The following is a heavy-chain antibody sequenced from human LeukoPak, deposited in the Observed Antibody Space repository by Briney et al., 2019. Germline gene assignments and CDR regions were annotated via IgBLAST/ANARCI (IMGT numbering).Heavy chain of an antibody. V-gene: IGHV3-30*04. Sequence: SGGSLRLSCTASGFSFNNYPMHWVRQAPGKGLEWVAVISYDGSNKYYADSVKGRFTISRDNSKNTLYLQMNSLRAEDTAVYYCAKDWQQLVLDYWGQGTLVTVSS. J-gene: IGHJ4*02. CDR2: ISYDGSNK. D-gene: IGHD6-13*01. CDR3: AKDWQQLVLDY. CDR1: GFSFNNYP.